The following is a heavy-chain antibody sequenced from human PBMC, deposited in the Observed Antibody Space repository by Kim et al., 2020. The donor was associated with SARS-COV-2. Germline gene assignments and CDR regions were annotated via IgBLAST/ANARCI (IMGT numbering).Heavy chain of an antibody. CDR3: ASIYCSGGSCYSYDAFDI. CDR1: GGSISSSSYY. J-gene: IGHJ3*02. CDR2: IYDSGST. D-gene: IGHD2-15*01. V-gene: IGHV4-39*01. Sequence: SETLSLTCTVSGGSISSSSYYWGWIRQPPGKGLEWIGSIYDSGSTYYNPSLKSRVTISVDTSKNQFSLKLSSVTAADTAVYYCASIYCSGGSCYSYDAFDIWGQGTMVTVSS.